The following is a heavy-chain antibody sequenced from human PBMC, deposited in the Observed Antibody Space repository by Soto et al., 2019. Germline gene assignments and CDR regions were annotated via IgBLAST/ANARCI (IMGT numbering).Heavy chain of an antibody. J-gene: IGHJ6*02. V-gene: IGHV1-58*01. CDR2: IVVGSGNT. D-gene: IGHD3-10*01. CDR1: GFTFPSSA. Sequence: GASVKVSCKASGFTFPSSAGQWVRQARGQRLEWIGWIVVGSGNTNYAQKFQERVTITRDMSTSTAYMELSSLRSEDTAVYYCAFGEESRYYYYGMDVWGQGTTVTVSS. CDR3: AFGEESRYYYYGMDV.